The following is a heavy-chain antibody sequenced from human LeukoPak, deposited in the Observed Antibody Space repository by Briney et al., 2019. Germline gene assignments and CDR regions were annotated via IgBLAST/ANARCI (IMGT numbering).Heavy chain of an antibody. CDR3: ARGTHNEVPGVVFTTYYFDY. CDR1: GYTFTSYG. CDR2: INPSGGGT. J-gene: IGHJ4*02. D-gene: IGHD3-3*01. Sequence: ASVKVSCKASGYTFTSYGISWVRQAPGQGLEWMGIINPSGGGTSYAQRFQGRVTMTRDMSTSTIFMELSSLSSEDTAFYYCARGTHNEVPGVVFTTYYFDYWGQGTLVTVSS. V-gene: IGHV1-46*01.